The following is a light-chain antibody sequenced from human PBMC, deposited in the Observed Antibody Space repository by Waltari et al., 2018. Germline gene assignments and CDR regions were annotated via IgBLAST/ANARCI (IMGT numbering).Light chain of an antibody. V-gene: IGLV2-8*01. CDR3: SSYAGSNNYVA. CDR1: QRLSSYLN. CDR2: EVS. J-gene: IGLJ2*01. Sequence: TQSPSSLSASVGDRVTITCRASQRLSSYLNWYQQRPGKAPKLMIFEVSQRPPGVPDRFSGSKSGNTASLTVSGLQGEDEADYYCSSYAGSNNYVAFGGGTKLTVL.